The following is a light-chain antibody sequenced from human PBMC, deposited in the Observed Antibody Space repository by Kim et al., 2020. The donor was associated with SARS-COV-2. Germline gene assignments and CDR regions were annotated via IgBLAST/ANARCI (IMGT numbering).Light chain of an antibody. CDR1: QSVRNNF. Sequence: EIVLTQSPGTLSLSPGERGTLSCRASQSVRNNFLAWYQQKPGQGPRLLIYGASTRATGIPDRFSGGGSGTDFTLTISRLEPEDFAVYFCQQYGTSPPYTFGQGTKLEI. CDR2: GAS. V-gene: IGKV3-20*01. J-gene: IGKJ2*01. CDR3: QQYGTSPPYT.